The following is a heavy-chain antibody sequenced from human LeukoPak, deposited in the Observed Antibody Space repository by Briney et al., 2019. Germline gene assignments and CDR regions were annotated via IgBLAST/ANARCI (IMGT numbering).Heavy chain of an antibody. CDR2: TIPIFGTA. Sequence: GGSLRLSCAASGFTFSSYAISWVRQAPGQGLEWMGGTIPIFGTANYAQKFQGRVTVTADESTSTAYMELSSLRSEDTAVYYCARRDRMGYYFDYWGQGTLVTVSS. CDR3: ARRDRMGYYFDY. CDR1: GFTFSSYA. D-gene: IGHD2-15*01. J-gene: IGHJ4*02. V-gene: IGHV1-69*01.